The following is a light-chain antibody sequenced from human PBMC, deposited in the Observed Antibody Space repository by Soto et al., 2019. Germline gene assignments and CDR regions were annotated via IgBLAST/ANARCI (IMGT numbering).Light chain of an antibody. CDR3: SSYATSSVV. CDR1: TRDVGGYNH. CDR2: DVN. V-gene: IGLV2-14*03. Sequence: QSPLTQPASVSGSAGQSNAISCTGTTRDVGGYNHVSWYQQHPGKAPKLMIYDVNRGPSGVSVRFSGSKSGNTASLTITGVQAEDEADYYCSSYATSSVVFGGGTKVTVL. J-gene: IGLJ2*01.